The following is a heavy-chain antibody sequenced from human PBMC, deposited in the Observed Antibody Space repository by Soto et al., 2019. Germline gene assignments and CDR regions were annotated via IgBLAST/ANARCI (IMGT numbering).Heavy chain of an antibody. CDR2: ISYDGSNK. CDR3: AKDRATVVTGAFDY. Sequence: GGSLRLSCAASGFTFSSYGMHWVRQAPGKGLEWVAVISYDGSNKYYADSVKGRFTISRENSKNTLYLQMNSLRAEDTAVYYCAKDRATVVTGAFDYWGQGTLVTVSS. D-gene: IGHD2-15*01. V-gene: IGHV3-30*18. J-gene: IGHJ4*02. CDR1: GFTFSSYG.